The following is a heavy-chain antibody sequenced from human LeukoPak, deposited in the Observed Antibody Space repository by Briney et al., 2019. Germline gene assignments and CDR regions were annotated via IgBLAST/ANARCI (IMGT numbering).Heavy chain of an antibody. J-gene: IGHJ6*02. CDR2: INPNSGGT. Sequence: ASVKVSCKASGYTFTGYYMHWVRQAPGQGLEWMGWINPNSGGTNYAQKFQGRVTMTTDTSTSTAYMELRSLRSDDTAVYYCAREDGSYGDENYQNYYYYYGMDVWGQGTTVTVSS. D-gene: IGHD1-26*01. CDR3: AREDGSYGDENYQNYYYYYGMDV. CDR1: GYTFTGYY. V-gene: IGHV1-2*02.